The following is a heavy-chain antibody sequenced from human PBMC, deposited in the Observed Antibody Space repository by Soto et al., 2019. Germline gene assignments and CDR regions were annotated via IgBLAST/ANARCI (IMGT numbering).Heavy chain of an antibody. CDR2: IYHSGST. CDR1: GGSINSGRSS. J-gene: IGHJ5*02. V-gene: IGHV4-30-2*06. D-gene: IGHD3-3*01. Sequence: SETLSLTCSVSGGSINSGRSSWNWIRQSPGKGLEWIAYIYHSGSTYYNPSLKSRVTISVDRSENQFSLRLTSVTAADTAVYYCARVRDWFDPWGQGTLVTVSS. CDR3: ARVRDWFDP.